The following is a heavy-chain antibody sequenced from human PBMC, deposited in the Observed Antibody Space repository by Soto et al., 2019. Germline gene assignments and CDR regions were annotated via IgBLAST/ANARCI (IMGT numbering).Heavy chain of an antibody. Sequence: QVQLVQSGAEVKKPGSSVKVSCKASGGTFSSYAISWLRQAHGQRLEWMGRLIPIFATANYAQKFQGRVTITADEPTRTSYQKRSSPRSEGTVEYSCANDQDSGSVIRLIFFYNMHVWGQGTKVTVSS. CDR2: LIPIFATA. D-gene: IGHD3-10*01. J-gene: IGHJ6*02. CDR3: ANDQDSGSVIRLIFFYNMHV. V-gene: IGHV1-69*12. CDR1: GGTFSSYA.